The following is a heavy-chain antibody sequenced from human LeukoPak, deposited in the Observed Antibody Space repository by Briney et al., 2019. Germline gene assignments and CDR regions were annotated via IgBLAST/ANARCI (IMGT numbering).Heavy chain of an antibody. Sequence: SETLSLTCTVSGGSISSSSYYWGWIRQPPGKGLEWIGTIYYSGSSYYNPSLKSRVTMSVDTSKNQFSLKLTSVTAADTAVYYCARWIVGATLGFDYWGQGTLVTVSS. CDR3: ARWIVGATLGFDY. CDR1: GGSISSSSYY. D-gene: IGHD1-26*01. J-gene: IGHJ4*02. CDR2: IYYSGSS. V-gene: IGHV4-39*01.